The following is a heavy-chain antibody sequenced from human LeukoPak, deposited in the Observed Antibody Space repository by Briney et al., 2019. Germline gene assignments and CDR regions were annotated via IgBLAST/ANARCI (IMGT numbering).Heavy chain of an antibody. D-gene: IGHD2-8*01. CDR2: ISGSGDST. J-gene: IGHJ4*02. V-gene: IGHV3-23*01. CDR3: ANEGPNFDY. CDR1: GFTFISYA. Sequence: GGSLRLSCAASGFTFISYAMSWVRQAPGKGLEWVSVISGSGDSTHYADPVKGRFTISRDNSKNTVYLQMNSLRVEDTAVYYCANEGPNFDYWGQGTLVTVSS.